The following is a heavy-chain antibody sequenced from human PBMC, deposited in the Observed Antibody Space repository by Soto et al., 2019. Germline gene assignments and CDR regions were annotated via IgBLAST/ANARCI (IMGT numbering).Heavy chain of an antibody. CDR3: ARWELRYSYGEYYYGMDV. V-gene: IGHV3-48*02. Sequence: GSLRLSCAASGFTFSSYSMNWVRQAPGKWLEWVSYISSSSSTIYYADSVKGRFTISRDNAKNSLYLQMNSLRDEDTAVYYCARWELRYSYGEYYYGMDVWGQGTTVTVSS. CDR1: GFTFSSYS. J-gene: IGHJ6*02. CDR2: ISSSSSTI. D-gene: IGHD5-18*01.